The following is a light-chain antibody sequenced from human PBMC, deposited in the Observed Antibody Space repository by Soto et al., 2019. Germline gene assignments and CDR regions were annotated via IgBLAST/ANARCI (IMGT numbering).Light chain of an antibody. CDR2: AAS. Sequence: IPMPQFPSSVSASVGNIVTMTCRTTQDISSWLAWYQQKPAKAPKLLIYAASSLQSGVQSRFSGTASETGFTLTISTLQPEDVATYLLQQANRFPLTFGGGTKVDIK. CDR1: QDISSW. CDR3: QQANRFPLT. J-gene: IGKJ4*01. V-gene: IGKV1D-12*01.